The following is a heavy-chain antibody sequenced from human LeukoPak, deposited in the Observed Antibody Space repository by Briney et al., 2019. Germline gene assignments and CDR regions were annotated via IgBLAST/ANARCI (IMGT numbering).Heavy chain of an antibody. J-gene: IGHJ6*03. CDR1: GYTFTGYY. Sequence: ASVKVSCKASGYTFTGYYMHWVRQAPGQGLEWMGWINPNSGGTNYAQKFQGRVTMTRDTSISTAYMELSRLRSDDTAVYYCATGDPNRIVVVPAAMRDYYYYMDVWGKGTTVTVSS. D-gene: IGHD2-2*01. CDR2: INPNSGGT. CDR3: ATGDPNRIVVVPAAMRDYYYYMDV. V-gene: IGHV1-2*02.